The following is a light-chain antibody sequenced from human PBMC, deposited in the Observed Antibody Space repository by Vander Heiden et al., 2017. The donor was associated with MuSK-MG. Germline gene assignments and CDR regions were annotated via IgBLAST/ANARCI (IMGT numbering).Light chain of an antibody. CDR3: QQYDNLLFT. CDR2: DAS. J-gene: IGKJ3*01. Sequence: DIQMTQSPSSLSASVGDRVTIPCQASQDISNLLNWYQQKPGKAPKLLNYDASNLETGVPSRFSGSGSGTDFTITISSLQAEDIATYYCQQYDNLLFTFGPGTKVDIK. V-gene: IGKV1-33*01. CDR1: QDISNL.